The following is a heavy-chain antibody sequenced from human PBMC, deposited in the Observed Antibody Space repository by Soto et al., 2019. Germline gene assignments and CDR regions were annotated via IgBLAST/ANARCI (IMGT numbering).Heavy chain of an antibody. Sequence: QVQLVQSGTEVKKPGASVKVSCKTSGYTFTNHGINWVRQAPGQGLEWMGWINPYNANTTYAQKLQGRVTMTTDTSTTTAYVHLRRPTSDATAVYYYARDRVAGIWGDAFDIWGQGTVVTVSS. CDR1: GYTFTNHG. V-gene: IGHV1-18*04. CDR3: ARDRVAGIWGDAFDI. CDR2: INPYNANT. J-gene: IGHJ3*02. D-gene: IGHD3-16*01.